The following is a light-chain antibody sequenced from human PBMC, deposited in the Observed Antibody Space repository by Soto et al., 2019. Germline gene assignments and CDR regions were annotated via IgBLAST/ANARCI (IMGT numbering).Light chain of an antibody. CDR2: AAS. Sequence: DMKMTQSPSTLSATVGDRVTITCRASQGISSYLAWYQQKPGKAPNLLIYAASTLQSGVPSRFSGSGSGTDFTLTISSLRPEDFATYYCQQFNSYPVTFGQGTKVDIK. J-gene: IGKJ1*01. CDR3: QQFNSYPVT. CDR1: QGISSY. V-gene: IGKV1-9*01.